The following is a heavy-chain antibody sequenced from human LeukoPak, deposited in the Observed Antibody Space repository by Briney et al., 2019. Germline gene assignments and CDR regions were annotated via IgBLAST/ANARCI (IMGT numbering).Heavy chain of an antibody. D-gene: IGHD6-19*01. V-gene: IGHV3-30-3*01. J-gene: IGHJ4*02. CDR1: GFTFSSYA. CDR2: ISYDGSNK. CDR3: ARRGGAVAAYFDY. Sequence: GGSLRLSCAASGFTFSSYAMHWVRQAPGKGLEWVAVISYDGSNKYYADSVKGRFTISRDNSKNTLYLQMNSLRAEDTAVYYCARRGGAVAAYFDYWGQGTLVTVSS.